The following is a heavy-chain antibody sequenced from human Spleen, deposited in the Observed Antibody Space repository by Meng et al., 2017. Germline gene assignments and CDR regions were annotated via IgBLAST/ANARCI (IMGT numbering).Heavy chain of an antibody. CDR3: ARSCGDASCPLELQY. CDR2: INPNSGGT. J-gene: IGHJ4*02. V-gene: IGHV1-2*06. Sequence: ASVKVSCKASGGTFSSYAISWVRQAPGQGLEWMGRINPNSGGTFYAQNFQGRVTMTRDTSLSAAYMELSSLTSDDTAVYYCARSCGDASCPLELQYWGQGTLVTVSS. CDR1: GGTFSSYA. D-gene: IGHD2-2*01.